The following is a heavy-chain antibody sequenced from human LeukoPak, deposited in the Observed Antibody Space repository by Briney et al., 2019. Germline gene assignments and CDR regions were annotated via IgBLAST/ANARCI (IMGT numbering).Heavy chain of an antibody. J-gene: IGHJ4*02. V-gene: IGHV3-53*01. D-gene: IGHD6-19*01. CDR2: IYSGGST. CDR1: GFNVSRNY. Sequence: GGSLRLSCAASGFNVSRNYMSWVPQAPGKGLEWVSVIYSGGSTYYADSVKGRFTISRDIIKNTLHLQINSLRAEDTALYYCARGGWGTYDPGNLDFWGQGTLVTVSS. CDR3: ARGGWGTYDPGNLDF.